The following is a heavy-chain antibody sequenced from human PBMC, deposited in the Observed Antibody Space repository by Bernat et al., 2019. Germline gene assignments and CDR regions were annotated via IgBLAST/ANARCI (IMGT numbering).Heavy chain of an antibody. J-gene: IGHJ5*02. CDR1: GFTVSSNY. Sequence: EVQLVESGGGLVQPGGSLRLSCAASGFTVSSNYMSLVRQAPGKGLEWVSVIYSGGSTYYADSVKGRFTITRDNSKNTLYLQMNSLRAEETAVYYCASIRRYCSGGSCYSIGFDPWGQGTLVTVSS. CDR2: IYSGGST. D-gene: IGHD2-15*01. CDR3: ASIRRYCSGGSCYSIGFDP. V-gene: IGHV3-66*01.